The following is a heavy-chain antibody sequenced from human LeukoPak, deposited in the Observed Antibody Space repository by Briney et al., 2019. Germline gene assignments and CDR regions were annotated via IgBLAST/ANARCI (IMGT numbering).Heavy chain of an antibody. D-gene: IGHD1-26*01. J-gene: IGHJ6*02. Sequence: SETLSLTCAVYGGSFSGYDWSWIRQPPGKGLEWIGEINHSGSTNYNPSLKSRVTISVDTSKNQFSLKLSSVTAADTAVYYCAREISGYYYGMDVWGQGTTVTVSS. CDR1: GGSFSGYD. CDR2: INHSGST. CDR3: AREISGYYYGMDV. V-gene: IGHV4-34*01.